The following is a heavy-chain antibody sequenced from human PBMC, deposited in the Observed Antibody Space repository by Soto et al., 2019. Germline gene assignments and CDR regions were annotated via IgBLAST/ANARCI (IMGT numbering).Heavy chain of an antibody. V-gene: IGHV3-23*01. CDR3: AKDPRIAAAGTLDYGMDV. CDR2: ISGSGGST. J-gene: IGHJ6*02. Sequence: GGSLRLSCAASGFTFSSYATSWVRQAPGKGLEWVSAISGSGGSTYYADSVKGRSTISRDNSKNTLYLQMNSLRAEDTAVYYCAKDPRIAAAGTLDYGMDVWGQGTTVTVSS. CDR1: GFTFSSYA. D-gene: IGHD6-13*01.